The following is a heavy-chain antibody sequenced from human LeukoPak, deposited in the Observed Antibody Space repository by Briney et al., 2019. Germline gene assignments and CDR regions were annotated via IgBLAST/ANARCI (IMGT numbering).Heavy chain of an antibody. CDR2: ISGSGGST. Sequence: SGVSLRLSCAASGFTFSSYAMSWVRQAPGKGLEWVSAISGSGGSTYYADSVKGRFTISRDNSKNTLYLQMNSLRAEDTAVYYCAKDLAPNSGSYFDYWGQGTLVTVSS. CDR1: GFTFSSYA. CDR3: AKDLAPNSGSYFDY. V-gene: IGHV3-23*01. J-gene: IGHJ4*02. D-gene: IGHD1-26*01.